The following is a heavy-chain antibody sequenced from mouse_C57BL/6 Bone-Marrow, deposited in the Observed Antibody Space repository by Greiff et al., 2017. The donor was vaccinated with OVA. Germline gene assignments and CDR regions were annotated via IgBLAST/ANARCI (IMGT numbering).Heavy chain of an antibody. CDR2: IYPRSGNT. Sequence: QVQLKQSGAELARPGASVKLSCKASGYTFTSYGISWVKQRPGQGLEWIGEIYPRSGNTYYNEKFKGKATLTADKSSSTAYMELRSLTSEDSAVYFCARWSNLITTVEEAYWGQGTLVTVSA. CDR1: GYTFTSYG. CDR3: ARWSNLITTVEEAY. V-gene: IGHV1-81*01. D-gene: IGHD1-1*01. J-gene: IGHJ3*01.